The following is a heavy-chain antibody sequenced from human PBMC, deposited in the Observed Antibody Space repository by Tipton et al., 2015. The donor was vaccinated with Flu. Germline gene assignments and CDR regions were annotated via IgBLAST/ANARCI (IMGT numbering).Heavy chain of an antibody. D-gene: IGHD2-21*01. CDR1: GFSLDNYW. CDR3: ARDSLWSRDY. V-gene: IGHV3-7*01. CDR2: IKPDGSAA. J-gene: IGHJ4*02. Sequence: SLRLSCVASGFSLDNYWMSWVRQAPGKGLEWVANIKPDGSAAYYADSVKGRFTISRDNAKNSLYLQMNSLRAEDTAVYYCARDSLWSRDYWGQGTLVTVSS.